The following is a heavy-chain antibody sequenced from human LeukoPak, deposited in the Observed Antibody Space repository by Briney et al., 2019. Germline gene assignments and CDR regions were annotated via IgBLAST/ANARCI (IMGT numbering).Heavy chain of an antibody. CDR2: ISGDGGTT. Sequence: PGGSLRLSCAASGFTFDDYAIHWVRQTPGKGLEWVSLISGDGGTTYYADSVKGRFTISRDNSKNSLYLQMNSLRTEDTALYYCASMAYDTSGYYVNWFDPWGQGTLVTVSS. V-gene: IGHV3-43*02. J-gene: IGHJ5*02. CDR1: GFTFDDYA. CDR3: ASMAYDTSGYYVNWFDP. D-gene: IGHD3-22*01.